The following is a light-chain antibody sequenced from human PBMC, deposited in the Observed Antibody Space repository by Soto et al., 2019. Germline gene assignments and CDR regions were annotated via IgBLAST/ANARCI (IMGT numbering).Light chain of an antibody. Sequence: EIVLTQSPGSLSLSPGERATLSCRASQSVSSTFFAWYQQKPGQAPRLLMSGVSSRATGVPDRFIGSGSGTDFTLTISRLEPEDFAVYYCHQYASSVTFGQGTKVEIK. CDR1: QSVSSTF. CDR3: HQYASSVT. V-gene: IGKV3-20*01. J-gene: IGKJ1*01. CDR2: GVS.